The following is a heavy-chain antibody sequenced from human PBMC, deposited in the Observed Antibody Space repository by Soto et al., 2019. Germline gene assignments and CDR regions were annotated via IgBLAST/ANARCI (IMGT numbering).Heavy chain of an antibody. J-gene: IGHJ4*02. CDR2: ISGSGGST. V-gene: IGHV3-23*01. CDR3: AKGYCSSTSCFDY. D-gene: IGHD2-2*01. Sequence: GESLKISCAASGFTFSSYAMSWVRQAPGKGLEWVSAISGSGGSTYYADSVKGRFTISRDNSKNTLYLQMNSLRAEDTALYYCAKGYCSSTSCFDYWGQGTLVTVSS. CDR1: GFTFSSYA.